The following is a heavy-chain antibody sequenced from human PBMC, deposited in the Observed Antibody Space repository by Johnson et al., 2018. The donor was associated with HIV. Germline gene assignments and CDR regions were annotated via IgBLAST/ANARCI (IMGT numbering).Heavy chain of an antibody. CDR1: GFTFSSYT. Sequence: QVQLVESGGGVVQPGRSLRLSCTASGFTFSSYTIYWVRQTPGKGLEWVALISYDGSNKYYADSVKGRFTISRDNSKNTLYLQMNSLRAEDTAVYYCAKDGGKRRTDAFDSWGQGTMVTGSS. CDR2: ISYDGSNK. J-gene: IGHJ3*02. CDR3: AKDGGKRRTDAFDS. D-gene: IGHD3-3*01. V-gene: IGHV3-30*04.